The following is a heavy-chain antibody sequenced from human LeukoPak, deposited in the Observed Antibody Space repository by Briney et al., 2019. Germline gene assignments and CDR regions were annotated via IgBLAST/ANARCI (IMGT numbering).Heavy chain of an antibody. Sequence: GGSLRLSCAASGFTFRNYNMHWVRQPPGKGLEWVAFIRNDGGNKNCADSVKGRFTISRDNSKNTLYLQMDSLRAEDMAVYYCAKDSSGWATDYWGQGTLVTVSS. CDR2: IRNDGGNK. CDR3: AKDSSGWATDY. V-gene: IGHV3-30*02. J-gene: IGHJ4*02. CDR1: GFTFRNYN. D-gene: IGHD6-19*01.